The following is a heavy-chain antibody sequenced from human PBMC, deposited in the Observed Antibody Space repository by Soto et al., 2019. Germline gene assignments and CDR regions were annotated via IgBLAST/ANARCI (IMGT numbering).Heavy chain of an antibody. D-gene: IGHD2-2*01. V-gene: IGHV1-8*01. CDR3: ARGSRFRIVVVPAARGNYYYYMDV. J-gene: IGHJ6*03. CDR2: MNPNSGNT. Sequence: ASVKVSCKASGYTFTSYDINWVRQATGQGLEWMGWMNPNSGNTGYAQKFQGRVTMTRNTSISTAYMELSSLRSEDTAVYYCARGSRFRIVVVPAARGNYYYYMDVWGKGPTVTVSS. CDR1: GYTFTSYD.